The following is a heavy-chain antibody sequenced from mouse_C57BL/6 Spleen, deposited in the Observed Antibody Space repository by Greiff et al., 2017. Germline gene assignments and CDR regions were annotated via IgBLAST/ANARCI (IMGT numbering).Heavy chain of an antibody. CDR2: IYPGDGDT. Sequence: VQRVESGAELVKPGASVKISCKASGYAFSSYWMNWVKQRPGKGLEWIGQIYPGDGDTNYNGKFKGKATLTADKSSSTAYMQLSSLTSEDSAVYFCARSDPYYAMDYWGQGTSVTVSS. CDR3: ARSDPYYAMDY. V-gene: IGHV1-80*01. J-gene: IGHJ4*01. CDR1: GYAFSSYW.